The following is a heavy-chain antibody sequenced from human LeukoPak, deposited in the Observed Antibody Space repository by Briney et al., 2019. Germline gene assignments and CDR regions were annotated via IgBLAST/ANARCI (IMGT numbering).Heavy chain of an antibody. CDR1: GYSFTSYW. J-gene: IGHJ5*02. Sequence: GESLKISCKGSGYSFTSYWIGWVRQMPGKGLEWMGIIYPGDSDTRYSPSFQGQVTISADKSINTAYLQWSSLKASDTATYYCARTITPEGSSPFDPWGQGTLVTVSS. CDR2: IYPGDSDT. D-gene: IGHD5-12*01. CDR3: ARTITPEGSSPFDP. V-gene: IGHV5-51*01.